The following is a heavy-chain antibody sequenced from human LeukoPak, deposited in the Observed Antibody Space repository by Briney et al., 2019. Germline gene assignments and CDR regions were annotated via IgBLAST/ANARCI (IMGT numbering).Heavy chain of an antibody. CDR2: INPSGGST. V-gene: IGHV1-46*01. J-gene: IGHJ1*01. CDR3: AREGVPAANSAEYFQH. Sequence: GASVKVSCKASGYTFTSYYMHWVRQAPGQGLEWMGIINPSGGSTSYAQKFQGRVTMTRDTSTSTVYMELSSLRSEDTAVYYYAREGVPAANSAEYFQHWGQGTLVTVSS. CDR1: GYTFTSYY. D-gene: IGHD2-2*01.